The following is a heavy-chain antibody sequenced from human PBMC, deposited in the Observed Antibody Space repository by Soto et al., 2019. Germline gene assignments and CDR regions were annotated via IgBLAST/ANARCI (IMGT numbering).Heavy chain of an antibody. CDR1: GGTFSSYT. CDR2: IIPILGIA. CDR3: ARDEYSSSSGIDY. D-gene: IGHD6-6*01. V-gene: IGHV1-69*08. Sequence: VQLVQSGAEVKKPGSSVKVSCKASGGTFSSYTISWVRQAPGQGLEWMGRIIPILGIANYAQKFQGRVTITADKSTSTAYMELSSLRSEDTAVYYCARDEYSSSSGIDYWGQGTLVTVSS. J-gene: IGHJ4*02.